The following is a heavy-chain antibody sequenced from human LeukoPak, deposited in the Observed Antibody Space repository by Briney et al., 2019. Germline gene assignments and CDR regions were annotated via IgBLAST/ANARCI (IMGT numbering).Heavy chain of an antibody. CDR1: GGSIGSYY. V-gene: IGHV4-59*01. CDR3: ARDMGYCSGGSCYGPYYYYGMDV. J-gene: IGHJ6*02. CDR2: IYYSGST. Sequence: SETLSLTCTVSGGSIGSYYWSWIRQPPGKGLGWIGYIYYSGSTNYNPSLKSRVTISVDTSKNQFSLKLSSVTAADTAVYYCARDMGYCSGGSCYGPYYYYGMDVWGQGTTVTVSS. D-gene: IGHD2-15*01.